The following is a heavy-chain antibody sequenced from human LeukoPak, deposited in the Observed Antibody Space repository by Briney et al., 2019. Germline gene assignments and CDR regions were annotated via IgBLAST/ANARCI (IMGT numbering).Heavy chain of an antibody. CDR3: VRVKGSYFDY. J-gene: IGHJ4*02. CDR1: GFPLSSYS. Sequence: GGSLRLSCAASGFPLSSYSINWVCQAPGKGLEWVSYICSSGSAIYYVDSVKGRFTVSRDNAKNSLFLQMNSPRAEDTAVYYCVRVKGSYFDYWGQGALLPVSS. CDR2: ICSSGSAI. D-gene: IGHD2-15*01. V-gene: IGHV3-48*01.